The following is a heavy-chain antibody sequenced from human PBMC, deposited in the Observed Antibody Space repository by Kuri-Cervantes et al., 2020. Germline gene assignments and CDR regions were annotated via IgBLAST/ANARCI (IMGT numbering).Heavy chain of an antibody. J-gene: IGHJ4*02. V-gene: IGHV4-59*12. CDR2: IYYSGST. Sequence: SETLSLTCTVSGGSISSYYWSWIRQPPGKGLEWIGYIYYSGSTYYNPSLKSRVTISVDTSKNQFSLKLSSVTAADTAVYYCARGGYYYDSSGSLDYWGQGTLVTVSS. CDR3: ARGGYYYDSSGSLDY. CDR1: GGSISSYY. D-gene: IGHD3-22*01.